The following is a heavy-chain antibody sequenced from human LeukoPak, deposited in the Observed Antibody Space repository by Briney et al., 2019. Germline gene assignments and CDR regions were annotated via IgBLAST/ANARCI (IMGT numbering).Heavy chain of an antibody. D-gene: IGHD2-15*01. CDR3: ATRDVVVVAATQGGFDP. CDR2: FDPEDGET. Sequence: ASVKVSCKVSGYTLTELSMHWVRQAPGKGLEWRGGFDPEDGETIYAQKFQGRVTMTEDTSTDTAYIELSSLRSEGTAVYYCATRDVVVVAATQGGFDPWGQGTLVTVSS. V-gene: IGHV1-24*01. J-gene: IGHJ5*02. CDR1: GYTLTELS.